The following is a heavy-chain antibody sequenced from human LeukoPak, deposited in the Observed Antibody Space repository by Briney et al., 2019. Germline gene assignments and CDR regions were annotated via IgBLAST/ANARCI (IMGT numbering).Heavy chain of an antibody. D-gene: IGHD3-16*01. CDR2: INPNSGGT. CDR3: ARDIYRGRVGAGGVSY. V-gene: IGHV1-2*02. CDR1: AYTFTDYY. Sequence: AASVKVSCKASAYTFTDYYIHWVRQAPGQGLEWMGWINPNSGGTNYAQKFQGRVTMTRDTSISTAYMELSRLRSDDTAVYYCARDIYRGRVGAGGVSYWGQGTLVTVSS. J-gene: IGHJ4*02.